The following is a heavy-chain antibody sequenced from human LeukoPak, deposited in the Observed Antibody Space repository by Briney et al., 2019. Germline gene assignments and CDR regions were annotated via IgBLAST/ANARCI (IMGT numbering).Heavy chain of an antibody. J-gene: IGHJ4*02. Sequence: GGSLRLSCVASGFTFGRFAMYWVRQAPGKGLEWVSGIVGSGGITYYADSVQGRFTISRDNSKNTVYLQMNSLRDEDTAIYYCAKTTVGYSSGRYPGWPADSWGQGAPVIVSS. CDR3: AKTTVGYSSGRYPGWPADS. CDR2: IVGSGGIT. V-gene: IGHV3-23*01. CDR1: GFTFGRFA. D-gene: IGHD6-19*01.